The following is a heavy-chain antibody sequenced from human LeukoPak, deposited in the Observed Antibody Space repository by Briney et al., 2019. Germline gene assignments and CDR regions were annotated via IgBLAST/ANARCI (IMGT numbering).Heavy chain of an antibody. V-gene: IGHV3-23*01. CDR2: ISGSGSST. CDR1: GFTFSTYA. D-gene: IGHD3-22*01. CDR3: ALTADDSSGYRFDY. Sequence: GGSLRLSCAASGFTFSTYAMSWVRLAPGKGLEWVSAISGSGSSTYFADSVKGRFTISRDNAKNSLYLQMNSLRAEDTAVYYCALTADDSSGYRFDYWGQGTLVTVSS. J-gene: IGHJ4*02.